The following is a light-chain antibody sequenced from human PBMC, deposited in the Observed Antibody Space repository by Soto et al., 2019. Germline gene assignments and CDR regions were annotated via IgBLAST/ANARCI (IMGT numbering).Light chain of an antibody. CDR2: DVS. J-gene: IGKJ1*01. CDR1: QSITSW. Sequence: DIPMTQSPSTLSASVGDRVTITCRASQSITSWLAWYQQKPGKAPKLLMYDVSSLHSGVPSRFSGSGSGTEFTLTISSLQPDDFATYYCQQYNGYPWTFGQGTKVEIK. V-gene: IGKV1-5*01. CDR3: QQYNGYPWT.